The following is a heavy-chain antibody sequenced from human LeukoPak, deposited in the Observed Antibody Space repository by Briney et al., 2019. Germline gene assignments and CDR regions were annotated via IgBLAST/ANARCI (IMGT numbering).Heavy chain of an antibody. V-gene: IGHV1-2*02. Sequence: ASVKVSCKASGYTFTGCYMHWVRQAPGQGLEWMGWINPNSGGTNYAQKFQGRVTMTRDTSISTAYMELSRLRSDDTAVYYCARSLLSLRGYYDILTGYYPEYYFDYWGQGTLVTVSS. J-gene: IGHJ4*02. CDR2: INPNSGGT. CDR1: GYTFTGCY. D-gene: IGHD3-9*01. CDR3: ARSLLSLRGYYDILTGYYPEYYFDY.